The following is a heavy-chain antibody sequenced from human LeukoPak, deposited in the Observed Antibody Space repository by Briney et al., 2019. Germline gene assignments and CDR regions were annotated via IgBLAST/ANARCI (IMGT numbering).Heavy chain of an antibody. CDR1: GGTFSSYA. CDR2: IIPIFGTA. D-gene: IGHD2-21*02. Sequence: ASVKASCKASGGTFSSYAISWVRQAPGQGLEWMGGIIPIFGTANYAQKFQGRVTITADESTSTAYMELSSLRSEDTAVYYCAKNGGDYGPLDYWGQGTLVTVSS. CDR3: AKNGGDYGPLDY. V-gene: IGHV1-69*13. J-gene: IGHJ4*02.